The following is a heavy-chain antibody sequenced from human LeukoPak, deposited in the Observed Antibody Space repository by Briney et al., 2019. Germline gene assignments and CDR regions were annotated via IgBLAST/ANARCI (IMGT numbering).Heavy chain of an antibody. D-gene: IGHD5-24*01. Sequence: GASVKVSCKASGYTFTAYYMHWMRQAPGQGLEWMGRINPNSGGTNYAQKFQGRVTMTRDTSISTAYMELSRLRSDDTAVYYCARDGDGYNFPYWGQGTLVTVSS. CDR1: GYTFTAYY. CDR3: ARDGDGYNFPY. CDR2: INPNSGGT. V-gene: IGHV1-2*06. J-gene: IGHJ4*02.